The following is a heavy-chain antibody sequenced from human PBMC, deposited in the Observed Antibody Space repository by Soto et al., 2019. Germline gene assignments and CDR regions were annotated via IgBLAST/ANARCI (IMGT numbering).Heavy chain of an antibody. CDR1: GFTFSSYA. D-gene: IGHD2-21*01. V-gene: IGHV3-23*01. CDR2: ISASGGST. J-gene: IGHJ6*03. CDR3: AKAGGDPSKAYYYMDV. Sequence: GGSLRLSCAASGFTFSSYAMRWVRQAPGKGLEWVSAISASGGSTYYADSVKGRFTISRDNSKNTLYLQMTGLRGDDTAVYYCAKAGGDPSKAYYYMDVWGKGTTVTVSS.